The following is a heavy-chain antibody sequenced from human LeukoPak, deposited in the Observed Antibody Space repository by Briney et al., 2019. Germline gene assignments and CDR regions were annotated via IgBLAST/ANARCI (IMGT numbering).Heavy chain of an antibody. J-gene: IGHJ6*03. CDR1: GGSFDGYY. CDR2: IYYSGST. Sequence: SETLSLTCAVFGGSFDGYYWGWIRQPPGKGLEWIGSIYYSGSTYYNPSLKSRVTISVDTSKNQFSLKLSSVTAADTAVYYCARDLTTVTTVIYYYYYMDVWGKGTTVTVSS. CDR3: ARDLTTVTTVIYYYYYMDV. V-gene: IGHV4-39*07. D-gene: IGHD4-17*01.